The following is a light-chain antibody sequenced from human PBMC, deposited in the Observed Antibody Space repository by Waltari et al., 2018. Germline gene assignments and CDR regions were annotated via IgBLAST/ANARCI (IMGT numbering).Light chain of an antibody. V-gene: IGKV2-30*02. CDR1: QSLVHSNGNTY. Sequence: DVVMTQSPLSLSVTLGQPASISCRSSQSLVHSNGNTYLHWFQQRPGQSPRRLIYKVSDRDSGVPDRFSGSGSGTDFTLKISSVEPEDVGVYYCMEGTHWPPTFGQGTKVEIK. CDR2: KVS. J-gene: IGKJ1*01. CDR3: MEGTHWPPT.